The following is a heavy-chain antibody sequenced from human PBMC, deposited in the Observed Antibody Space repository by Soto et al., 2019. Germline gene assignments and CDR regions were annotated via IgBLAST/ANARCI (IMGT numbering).Heavy chain of an antibody. CDR1: GGSFSGYY. J-gene: IGHJ5*02. Sequence: SETLSLTCAVYGGSFSGYYWSWIRQPPGKGLEWIGEINHSGSTNYNPSLKSRVTISVDTSKNQFSLKLSSVTAADTAVYYCARGENREVRGVMRLDPWGQGTLVTGSS. V-gene: IGHV4-34*01. CDR2: INHSGST. CDR3: ARGENREVRGVMRLDP. D-gene: IGHD3-10*01.